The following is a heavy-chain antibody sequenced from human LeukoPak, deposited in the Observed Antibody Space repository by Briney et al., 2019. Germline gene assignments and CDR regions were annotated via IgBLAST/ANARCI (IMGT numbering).Heavy chain of an antibody. CDR1: GGSISSYY. CDR2: IYTSGST. CDR3: ARGDRHYYYYYMDV. V-gene: IGHV4-4*07. Sequence: SETLSLTCTVSGGSISSYYWSWIRQPAGKGLEWIGRIYTSGSTNYNPSLKSRVTMSVDTSKNQFSLKLSSVTAADTAVYYCARGDRHYYYYYMDVWGKGTTVTVSS. J-gene: IGHJ6*03.